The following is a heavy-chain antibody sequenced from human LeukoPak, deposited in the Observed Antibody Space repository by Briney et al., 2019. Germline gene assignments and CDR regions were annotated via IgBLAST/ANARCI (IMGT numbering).Heavy chain of an antibody. CDR1: GGTFSSYA. D-gene: IGHD4-11*01. CDR2: IIPIFGTA. J-gene: IGHJ3*02. CDR3: ALTATANDAFDI. V-gene: IGHV1-69*01. Sequence: SVKVSCKASGGTFSSYAISWVRQAPGQGLEWMGGIIPIFGTANYAQKFQGRVTITADESTSTAYMELSSLRSEGTAVYYCALTATANDAFDIWGQGTMVTVSS.